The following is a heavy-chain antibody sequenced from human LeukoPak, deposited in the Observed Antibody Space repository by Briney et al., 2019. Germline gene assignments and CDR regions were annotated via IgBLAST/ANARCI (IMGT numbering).Heavy chain of an antibody. D-gene: IGHD2/OR15-2a*01. J-gene: IGHJ5*02. CDR2: IYYIGST. V-gene: IGHV4-31*03. Sequence: SLTLSLTCTVSGGSISSGDYSWTWIRQLPGKGLEWIGYIYYIGSTYYDPSLKSRVTTSLDTSKNQFSLNLSSVTAADTAVYYCAGGNEYYSAWGQGTLVTVSS. CDR3: AGGNEYYSA. CDR1: GGSISSGDYS.